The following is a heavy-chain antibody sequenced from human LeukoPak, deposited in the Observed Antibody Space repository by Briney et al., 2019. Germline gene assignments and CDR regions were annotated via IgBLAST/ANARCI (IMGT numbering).Heavy chain of an antibody. J-gene: IGHJ6*03. CDR2: IKSKTDGGTT. Sequence: GGSLRLSCAASGFTFSNAWMSWVRQAPGKGLEWVGRIKSKTDGGTTDYAAPVKGRFTISRDDSKNTLYLQMNSLKTEDTAVYYCTTTADLWPPHYYMDVWGKGTTVTISS. CDR1: GFTFSNAW. CDR3: TTTADLWPPHYYMDV. D-gene: IGHD3-3*01. V-gene: IGHV3-15*01.